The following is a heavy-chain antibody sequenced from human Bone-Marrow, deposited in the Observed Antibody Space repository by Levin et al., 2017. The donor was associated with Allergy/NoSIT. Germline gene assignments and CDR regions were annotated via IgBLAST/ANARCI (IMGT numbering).Heavy chain of an antibody. CDR3: ARGWFGELLYH. J-gene: IGHJ5*02. Sequence: ASVKVSCAASGFTVSSYYMSWVRQAPGKGPEWVSVIYSGGSTYYADSVKGRFTISRDNSKNTLYLQMNSLRAEDTAVYYCARGWFGELLYHWGQGTLVTVSS. V-gene: IGHV3-53*01. D-gene: IGHD3-10*01. CDR1: GFTVSSYY. CDR2: IYSGGST.